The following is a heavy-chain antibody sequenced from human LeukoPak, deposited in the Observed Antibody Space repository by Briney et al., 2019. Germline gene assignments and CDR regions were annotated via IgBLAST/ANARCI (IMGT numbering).Heavy chain of an antibody. D-gene: IGHD1-26*01. CDR3: ARGKGATYMN. CDR2: ISSDGSID. V-gene: IGHV3-30*03. J-gene: IGHJ4*02. Sequence: PGTSLRLSCAASGFTFSSYGMHWVRQAPGKGLEWLAVISSDGSIDYYADSVRGRFTISRDNSKNTLYLQMGSLRAEDMAVYYCARGKGATYMNWGQGTLVTVSS. CDR1: GFTFSSYG.